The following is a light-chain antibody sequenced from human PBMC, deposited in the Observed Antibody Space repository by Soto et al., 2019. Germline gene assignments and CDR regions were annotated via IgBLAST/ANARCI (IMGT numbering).Light chain of an antibody. CDR2: AAS. V-gene: IGKV1-6*01. CDR1: QGIRND. CDR3: QQYYSFPWT. Sequence: ALQMTQSPSSLSASVGDRVTITCRASQGIRNDLAWYQQKPGKAPELLIYAASTLQSGVPSRFSGSGSGTDFTLTISCLQSEDFATYYCQQYYSFPWTFGQGTKVEIK. J-gene: IGKJ1*01.